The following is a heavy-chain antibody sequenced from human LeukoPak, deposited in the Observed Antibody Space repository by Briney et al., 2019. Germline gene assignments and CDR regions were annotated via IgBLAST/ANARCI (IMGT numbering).Heavy chain of an antibody. Sequence: PGGSLRLSCAASGFTFSSYAMSWVRQAPGKGLEWVSTISVSGGSTYYADSVKGRCTISRDNSKNTLYLQMNSLRAEDTAVYYCAKSYSVAVACTYSTYYFDYWGQGTLVTVSS. D-gene: IGHD6-19*01. CDR1: GFTFSSYA. CDR2: ISVSGGST. CDR3: AKSYSVAVACTYSTYYFDY. V-gene: IGHV3-23*01. J-gene: IGHJ4*02.